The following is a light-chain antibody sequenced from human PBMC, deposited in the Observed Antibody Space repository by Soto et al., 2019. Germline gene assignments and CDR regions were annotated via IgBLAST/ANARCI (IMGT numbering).Light chain of an antibody. CDR2: SNI. CDR1: GAVYD. Sequence: QPVLTQPPSVSGAPGQRVTISCSGAVYDVHWYQQLPGTAPKLLIHSNIHRPSGVPDRFSGTKSGASASLAITGLQAEDEAEYFCQSFDRSLAALFGGGTKLTVL. V-gene: IGLV1-40*01. CDR3: QSFDRSLAAL. J-gene: IGLJ2*01.